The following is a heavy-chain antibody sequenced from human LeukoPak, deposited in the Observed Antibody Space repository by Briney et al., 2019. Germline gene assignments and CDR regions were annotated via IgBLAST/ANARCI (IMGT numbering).Heavy chain of an antibody. Sequence: ASVKVSCKASGGAFSSYAISWVRQAPGQGLEWMGGIIPIFGTANYAQKFQGRVTITTGESTSTAYMELSSLRSEDTAVYYCARPRYYGSGLRAFDIWGHGTMVTVSS. CDR1: GGAFSSYA. D-gene: IGHD3-10*01. V-gene: IGHV1-69*05. CDR2: IIPIFGTA. J-gene: IGHJ3*02. CDR3: ARPRYYGSGLRAFDI.